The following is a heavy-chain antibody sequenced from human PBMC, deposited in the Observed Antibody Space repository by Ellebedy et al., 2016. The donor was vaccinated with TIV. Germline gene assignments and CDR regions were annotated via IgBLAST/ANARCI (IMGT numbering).Heavy chain of an antibody. Sequence: PGGSLRLSCAASGFTFSRHWMHWIRQAPGKGLVWLSRINGDGGFKSHADFVKGRFTISRDNAKNTLYLQMNSLKAEDTAMYYCSTLSDTGYWGHGTLVTVSS. CDR3: STLSDTGY. CDR2: INGDGGFK. CDR1: GFTFSRHW. D-gene: IGHD2-21*02. J-gene: IGHJ4*01. V-gene: IGHV3-74*01.